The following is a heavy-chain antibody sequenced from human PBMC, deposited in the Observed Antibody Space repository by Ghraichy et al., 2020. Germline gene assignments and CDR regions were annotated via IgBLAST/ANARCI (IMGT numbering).Heavy chain of an antibody. CDR1: GFTFDDHS. CDR3: ARQSNTDGLDV. J-gene: IGHJ6*02. CDR2: INWVATHT. D-gene: IGHD2/OR15-2a*01. Sequence: LSLTCAASGFTFDDHSMHWVRQAPGKGLEWVSHINWVATHTYYADSVKGRFTVSRDNGKNLLFLEMNNLRTEDAGLYYCARQSNTDGLDVWGQGTTVTVSS. V-gene: IGHV3-43*01.